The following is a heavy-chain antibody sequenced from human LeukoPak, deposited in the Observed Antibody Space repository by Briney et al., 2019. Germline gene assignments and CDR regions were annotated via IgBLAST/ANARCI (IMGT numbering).Heavy chain of an antibody. CDR1: GYTFTGYY. CDR3: ARDEGNRGYSYGYGPYFDY. J-gene: IGHJ4*02. V-gene: IGHV1-2*02. Sequence: ASVKVSCKASGYTFTGYYMHWVRQAPGQGLEWMGWINPNSGGTNYAQKFQGRVTMTRDTSISTAYMELSRLRSDDTAVYYCARDEGNRGYSYGYGPYFDYWGQGTLVTVSS. CDR2: INPNSGGT. D-gene: IGHD5-18*01.